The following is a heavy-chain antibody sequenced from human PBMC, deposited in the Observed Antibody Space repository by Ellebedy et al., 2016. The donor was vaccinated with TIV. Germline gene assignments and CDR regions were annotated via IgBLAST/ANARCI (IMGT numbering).Heavy chain of an antibody. CDR2: IWYDGNNK. Sequence: GESLKISXAASGFTFSRYDIHWVRQAPGKGLEWVAIIWYDGNNKYYTDSVRGRFTISRDNSNNILYLQMNSLRAEDTAVYYCTADGTSRFDFWGQGTLVTVSS. D-gene: IGHD2-2*01. J-gene: IGHJ4*02. CDR1: GFTFSRYD. V-gene: IGHV3-33*01. CDR3: TADGTSRFDF.